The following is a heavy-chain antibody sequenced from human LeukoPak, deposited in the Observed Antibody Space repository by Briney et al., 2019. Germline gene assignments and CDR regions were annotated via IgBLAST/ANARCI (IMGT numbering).Heavy chain of an antibody. V-gene: IGHV1-69*13. CDR2: SFPIFGTA. Sequence: GASVKVSCKSSGYTFTSYDFYWVRPATGQGGEWMGVSFPIFGTANYAQKFQGRVTITADESTSTAYMELSSLRSEDTAVYYCARASSSFLFWDYMDVWGKGTTVTVSS. CDR3: ARASSSFLFWDYMDV. CDR1: GYTFTSYD. D-gene: IGHD6-6*01. J-gene: IGHJ6*03.